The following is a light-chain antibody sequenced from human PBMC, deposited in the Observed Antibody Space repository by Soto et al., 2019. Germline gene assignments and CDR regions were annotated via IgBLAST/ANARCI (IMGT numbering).Light chain of an antibody. CDR3: VSFAGGTYV. CDR1: SSNIGAHYD. V-gene: IGLV1-40*01. J-gene: IGLJ1*01. Sequence: QSVLTQPPSVSGAPGQRVTISCTGSSSNIGAHYDVHWYQQLPGTAPKLLIYGNSNRPSGVPDRFSGSKSGTSASLAITGLQAEDEADYYCVSFAGGTYVFGTGTKVTVL. CDR2: GNS.